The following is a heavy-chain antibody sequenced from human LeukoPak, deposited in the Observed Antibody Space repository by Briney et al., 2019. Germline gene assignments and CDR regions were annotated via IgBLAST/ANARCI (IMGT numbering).Heavy chain of an antibody. CDR1: GFTFSNAW. J-gene: IGHJ4*02. CDR3: TSSHQPGIDY. D-gene: IGHD2-2*01. CDR2: IKSKTHGGTT. V-gene: IGHV3-15*01. Sequence: AGGSLRLSCAVSGFTFSNAWMSWVRQAPGKGLEWIGRIKSKTHGGTTDYAAPVKGRFTISRDDSKNTLYLQMSSLKTEDTAVYYCTSSHQPGIDYWGQGTLVTVSS.